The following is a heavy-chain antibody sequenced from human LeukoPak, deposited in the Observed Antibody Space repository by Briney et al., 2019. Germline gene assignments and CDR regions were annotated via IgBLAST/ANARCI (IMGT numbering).Heavy chain of an antibody. D-gene: IGHD1-26*01. J-gene: IGHJ4*02. Sequence: GGSLRLSCAASGFTFSSHWMHWVRQGPGKGLVWVSRINNDGSSTSYADSVKGRFTLSRDNAKNTLYMQTNSLRAEDTGVYYCVRGGWADYWGQGTLVTVSS. CDR2: INNDGSST. CDR1: GFTFSSHW. V-gene: IGHV3-74*01. CDR3: VRGGWADY.